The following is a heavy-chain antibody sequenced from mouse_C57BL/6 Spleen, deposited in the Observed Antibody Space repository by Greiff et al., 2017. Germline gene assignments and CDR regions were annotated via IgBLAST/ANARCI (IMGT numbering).Heavy chain of an antibody. CDR1: GYSITSGYY. CDR3: AREGTTVVGDWYFDV. D-gene: IGHD1-1*01. Sequence: EVQLVESGPGLVKPSQSLSLTCSVTGYSITSGYYWNWIRQFPGNKLEWMGYISYDGSNNYNPSPKNRISITRDTSKNQFFLKLNSVTTEDTATYYCAREGTTVVGDWYFDVWGTGTTVTVSS. J-gene: IGHJ1*03. V-gene: IGHV3-6*01. CDR2: ISYDGSN.